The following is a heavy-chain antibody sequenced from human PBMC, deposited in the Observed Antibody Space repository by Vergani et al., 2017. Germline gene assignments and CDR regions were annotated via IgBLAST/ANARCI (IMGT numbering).Heavy chain of an antibody. D-gene: IGHD3-3*01. Sequence: EVDLVESGGGLAQPGGSLRLSCEASGITFWKFGMHWVRHGPGKGLEWVSGISWNSGSIGYADSVKGRFTISRDNAKNSLYLQMNSLRAEDTALYYCAKDHYDFWSGYPNLSPFDLWGRGTLVTVSS. CDR1: GITFWKFG. CDR2: ISWNSGSI. V-gene: IGHV3-9*01. J-gene: IGHJ2*01. CDR3: AKDHYDFWSGYPNLSPFDL.